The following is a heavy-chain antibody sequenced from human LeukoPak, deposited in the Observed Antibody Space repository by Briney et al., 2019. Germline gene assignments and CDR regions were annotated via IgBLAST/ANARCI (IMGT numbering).Heavy chain of an antibody. CDR1: GYTFTSYY. CDR2: INPSGGST. Sequence: GSVTVSCKASGYTFTSYYMHGVRQAPGQGLEGMGIINPSGGSTSYAQKFQGRVTMTRDTSTSTVYMELSSLRSEDTAVYYCARPHSDGSASYYFDYWGQGTLVTVSS. J-gene: IGHJ4*02. CDR3: ARPHSDGSASYYFDY. V-gene: IGHV1-46*01. D-gene: IGHD3-22*01.